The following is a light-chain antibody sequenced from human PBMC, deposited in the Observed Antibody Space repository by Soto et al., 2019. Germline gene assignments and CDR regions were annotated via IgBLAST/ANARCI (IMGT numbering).Light chain of an antibody. Sequence: EIVLTQSPVTLSLSPGERATLSCRASQSVTTFLAWYQQKPGQAPRLLIYDASKRATGIPARFSGSGSGTDFTLTISSLEPEDFAVYYCKQRINWPLTFGGGTKVEIK. V-gene: IGKV3-11*01. J-gene: IGKJ4*01. CDR2: DAS. CDR1: QSVTTF. CDR3: KQRINWPLT.